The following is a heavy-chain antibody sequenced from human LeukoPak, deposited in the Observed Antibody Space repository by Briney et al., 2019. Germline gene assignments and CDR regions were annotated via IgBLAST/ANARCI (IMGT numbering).Heavy chain of an antibody. V-gene: IGHV3-23*01. CDR1: GLTFSSYA. CDR3: AKAPKYFQH. Sequence: GGSLRLSCAASGLTFSSYAMNWVRQAPGKGLEWVSVISGSGGSTYYADSVKGRFTISRDNSKNTLYLQMNSLRAEDTAVYYCAKAPKYFQHWGQGTLVTVSS. CDR2: ISGSGGST. J-gene: IGHJ1*01.